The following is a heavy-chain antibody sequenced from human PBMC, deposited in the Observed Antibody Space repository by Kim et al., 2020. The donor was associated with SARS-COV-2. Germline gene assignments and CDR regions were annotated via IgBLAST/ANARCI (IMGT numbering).Heavy chain of an antibody. CDR1: GYTFTSYA. Sequence: ASVKVSCNASGYTFTSYAMHWVRQAPGQRLEWMGWINAGNGNTKYSQKFQGRVTITKDTSASTAYMELSSLRSEDTAVYYCARRVWWLLLPLLYDYGMDVWGQGTTVTVS. J-gene: IGHJ6*02. D-gene: IGHD2-21*01. CDR3: ARRVWWLLLPLLYDYGMDV. V-gene: IGHV1-3*01. CDR2: INAGNGNT.